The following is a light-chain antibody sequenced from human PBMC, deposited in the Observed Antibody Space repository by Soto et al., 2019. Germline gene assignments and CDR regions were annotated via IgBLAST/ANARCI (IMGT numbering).Light chain of an antibody. CDR1: QGISSY. CDR2: AAS. J-gene: IGKJ4*01. CDR3: QQLNSYPRT. Sequence: DIQLTQSPSFLSASVVDRVTITGRASQGISSYLAWYQQKPGKAPKLLIYAASTLQSGVPSRFSGSGSGTEFTLTISSLQPEDFATYYCQQLNSYPRTFGGGTKVDI. V-gene: IGKV1-9*01.